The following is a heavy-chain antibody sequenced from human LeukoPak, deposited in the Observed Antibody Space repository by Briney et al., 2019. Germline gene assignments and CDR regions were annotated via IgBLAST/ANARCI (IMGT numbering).Heavy chain of an antibody. Sequence: PGGSLRLSCAASGFTFSSYAMSWVRQAPGKGLGWVSAISGSGGSTYYADSLKGRFTISRDNAKNSLYLQMDSLRAEDTAVYYCARDPWHYSHYMDVWGKGTTVTVSS. V-gene: IGHV3-23*01. D-gene: IGHD3-10*01. CDR1: GFTFSSYA. CDR3: ARDPWHYSHYMDV. J-gene: IGHJ6*03. CDR2: ISGSGGST.